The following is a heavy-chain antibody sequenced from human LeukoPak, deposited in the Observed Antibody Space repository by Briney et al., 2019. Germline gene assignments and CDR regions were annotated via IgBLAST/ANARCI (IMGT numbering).Heavy chain of an antibody. Sequence: KPSETLSLTCAVSGYSISSGYYWGWIRQPPGKGLEWIGSIYHSGSTYYNPSLKSRVTISVDTSKNQFSLTLSSVTAADTAVYYCARARINYDILTGYKGDYFDYWGQGTLVTVSS. CDR1: GYSISSGYY. CDR2: IYHSGST. D-gene: IGHD3-9*01. J-gene: IGHJ4*02. CDR3: ARARINYDILTGYKGDYFDY. V-gene: IGHV4-38-2*01.